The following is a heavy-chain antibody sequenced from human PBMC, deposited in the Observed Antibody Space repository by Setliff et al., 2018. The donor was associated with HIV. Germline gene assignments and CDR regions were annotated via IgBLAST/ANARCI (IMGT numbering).Heavy chain of an antibody. D-gene: IGHD2-15*01. CDR1: GGTISSSSYY. J-gene: IGHJ5*02. Sequence: SETLSLTCTVSGGTISSSSYYWAWVRQPPGKGLEWIGSIYYSGSTSYNPSLKSRVTISVDTSKNQFSLKLRSVTAADTAVYYCARRRGYCSGGTCYSGGYWFDPWGQGTLVTVSS. CDR3: ARRRGYCSGGTCYSGGYWFDP. V-gene: IGHV4-39*01. CDR2: IYYSGST.